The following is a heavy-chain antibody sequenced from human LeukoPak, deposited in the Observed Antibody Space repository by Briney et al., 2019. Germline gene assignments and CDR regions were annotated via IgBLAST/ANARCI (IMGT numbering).Heavy chain of an antibody. J-gene: IGHJ6*04. Sequence: SETLSLTCTVSGDSISNCYWSWIRQSAGKGLEWIGRINTSGNTNYNPSLKSRVTMSLDTSKNQFSLNVSSVTVADTAVFYCARERLGFRVDVWGKGTTVTVSS. V-gene: IGHV4-4*07. D-gene: IGHD5-12*01. CDR1: GDSISNCY. CDR3: ARERLGFRVDV. CDR2: INTSGNT.